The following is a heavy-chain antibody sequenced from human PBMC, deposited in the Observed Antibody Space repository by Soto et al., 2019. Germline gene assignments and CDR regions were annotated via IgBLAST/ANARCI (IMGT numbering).Heavy chain of an antibody. Sequence: PGGSLRLSCAASGFTFSSYDMHWVRQAPGKGLEWVAVISYDGSNKYYADSVKGRFTISRDNSKNTLYLQMNSLRAEDTAVYYCAKDGAAGKDYWGKGTLVTVSS. CDR2: ISYDGSNK. J-gene: IGHJ4*02. V-gene: IGHV3-30*18. D-gene: IGHD6-13*01. CDR1: GFTFSSYD. CDR3: AKDGAAGKDY.